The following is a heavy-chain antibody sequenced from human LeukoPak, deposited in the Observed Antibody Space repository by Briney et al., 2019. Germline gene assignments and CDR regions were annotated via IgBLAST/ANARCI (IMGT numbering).Heavy chain of an antibody. CDR3: AKGALYYDFWSGYPD. D-gene: IGHD3-3*01. CDR2: ISYDGSNK. CDR1: GLTFSSYG. Sequence: GRSLRLSCAASGLTFSSYGMHWVRQAPGKGLEWVAVISYDGSNKYYADSVKGRFTISRDNSKNTLYLQMNSLRAEDTAVYYCAKGALYYDFWSGYPDWGQGTLVTVSS. V-gene: IGHV3-30*18. J-gene: IGHJ4*02.